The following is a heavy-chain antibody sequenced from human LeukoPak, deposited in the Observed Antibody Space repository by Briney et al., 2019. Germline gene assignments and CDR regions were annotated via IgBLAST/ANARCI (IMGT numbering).Heavy chain of an antibody. CDR2: INHSGST. V-gene: IGHV4-34*01. CDR1: GGSFSGYY. J-gene: IGHJ5*02. Sequence: SETLSLTCAVYGGSFSGYYWSWIRQPPGKGLEWIGEINHSGSTNYNPSLKSRVTISLDTSRNQFSLKLSSVTAADTAVYYCARANWGSSGWFDPWGQGTLVTVSS. CDR3: ARANWGSSGWFDP. D-gene: IGHD7-27*01.